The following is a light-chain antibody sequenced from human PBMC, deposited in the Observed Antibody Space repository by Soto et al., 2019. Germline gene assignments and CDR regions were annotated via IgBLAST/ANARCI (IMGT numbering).Light chain of an antibody. CDR3: SSCAGSSNV. CDR2: EVN. J-gene: IGLJ1*01. Sequence: QSVLTQPASVSGSPGQSITISCAGTMRDIGAYNLVSWYQQHPGKAPRLIFYEVNKRPSGVPDRFSGSKSGNTASLTVSGLQAEDEADYYCSSCAGSSNVFGTGTKVTVL. CDR1: MRDIGAYNL. V-gene: IGLV2-8*01.